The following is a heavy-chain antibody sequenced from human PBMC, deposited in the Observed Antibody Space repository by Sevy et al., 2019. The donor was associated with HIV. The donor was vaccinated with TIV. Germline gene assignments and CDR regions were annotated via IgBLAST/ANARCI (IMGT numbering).Heavy chain of an antibody. D-gene: IGHD6-13*01. CDR1: GFTFSSYW. CDR3: ARDPCSSWFPEYFQH. CDR2: IKEDGSEK. Sequence: GGSLRLSCAASGFTFSSYWMTWVRQAPGKGLEWVANIKEDGSEKYYVDSVKGRFTISRDNARNSLYLQMNSLGAEDTADYYCARDPCSSWFPEYFQHWGQGTMVTVSS. J-gene: IGHJ1*01. V-gene: IGHV3-7*01.